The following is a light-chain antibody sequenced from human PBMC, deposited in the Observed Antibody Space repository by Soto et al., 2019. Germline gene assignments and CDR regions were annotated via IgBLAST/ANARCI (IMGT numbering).Light chain of an antibody. CDR3: TSYVGRSIWV. CDR1: SSDVGAYNY. Sequence: QSALTQPPSASGAPGQSVTISCTGTSSDVGAYNYVSWYQQYPGKAPKLMIYEVSKRPSGVPDRFSGSKSGNTASLTVAGLQDEDEDDYYCTSYVGRSIWVFGAGTKLTVL. J-gene: IGLJ3*02. CDR2: EVS. V-gene: IGLV2-8*01.